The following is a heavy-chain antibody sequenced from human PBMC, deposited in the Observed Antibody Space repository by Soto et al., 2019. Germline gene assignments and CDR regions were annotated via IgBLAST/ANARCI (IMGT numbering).Heavy chain of an antibody. J-gene: IGHJ5*02. V-gene: IGHV4-39*01. CDR3: ASPKIAFYNWFDP. Sequence: QLQLQESGPGLVKPSETLSLTCTVSGGSISSSSYYWGWIRQPPGKGLEWIGSIYYSGSTYYNPFLKSRVTISVDTSKNQFSLKLSSVTAADTAVYYCASPKIAFYNWFDPWGQGTLVTVSS. CDR1: GGSISSSSYY. CDR2: IYYSGST. D-gene: IGHD3-3*02.